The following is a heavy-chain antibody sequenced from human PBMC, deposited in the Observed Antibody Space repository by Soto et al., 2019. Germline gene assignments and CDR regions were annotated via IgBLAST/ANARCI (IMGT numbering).Heavy chain of an antibody. CDR1: GLTFSSYA. V-gene: IGHV3-23*01. D-gene: IGHD3-3*01. Sequence: PGGSLRLSCAASGLTFSSYAMSWGRQAPGKGLEWVVAISDSGGSTYYADSVKGRFTISRDNSKNTLYLQMISLRLEDTAVYYCAKDSRSLTRITIFGVDYMDVWGKGTTVT. J-gene: IGHJ6*03. CDR2: ISDSGGST. CDR3: AKDSRSLTRITIFGVDYMDV.